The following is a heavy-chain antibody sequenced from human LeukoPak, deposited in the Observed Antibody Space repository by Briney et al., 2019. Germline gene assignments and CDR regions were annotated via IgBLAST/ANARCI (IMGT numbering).Heavy chain of an antibody. CDR2: ISSSSSYI. Sequence: GGSLRRSCAASGFSFSSHTMNWVRQAPDKVLDCVSSISSSSSYIYYVYSVKRRLTISRDNAKNSLYLQMNSLRAEDTAVYYCARDPTPRYCSGGSCYTHYGMDVWGQGTTVTVSS. V-gene: IGHV3-21*01. J-gene: IGHJ6*02. CDR3: ARDPTPRYCSGGSCYTHYGMDV. D-gene: IGHD2-15*01. CDR1: GFSFSSHT.